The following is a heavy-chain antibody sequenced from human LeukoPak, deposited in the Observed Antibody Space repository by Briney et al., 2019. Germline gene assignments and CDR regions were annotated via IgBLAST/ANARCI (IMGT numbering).Heavy chain of an antibody. Sequence: SVKVSCKASGGTFSSYAISWVRQAPGQGLEWMGGIIPIFGTANYAQKFQGRVTITTDESTSTAYMELSSLRSEDTAVYYCARDGEITIFGVVTPNWFDPWGQGTLVAVSS. CDR2: IIPIFGTA. J-gene: IGHJ5*02. CDR3: ARDGEITIFGVVTPNWFDP. CDR1: GGTFSSYA. V-gene: IGHV1-69*05. D-gene: IGHD3-3*01.